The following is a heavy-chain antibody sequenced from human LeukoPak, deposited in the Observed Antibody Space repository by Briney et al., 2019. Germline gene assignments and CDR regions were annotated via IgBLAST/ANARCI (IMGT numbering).Heavy chain of an antibody. D-gene: IGHD6-13*01. V-gene: IGHV4-4*07. CDR3: ATSFIAASGDWFDT. CDR1: GDSNRRYS. CDR2: FSPTGNT. Sequence: PSETLSLTCSVSGDSNRRYSCYWIRQPAGKTLEWIGHFSPTGNTYYNPSLQSRVTVSLDTSKNLFSLKLTSVTAADTAVYFCATSFIAASGDWFDTWGQGILVTVSS. J-gene: IGHJ5*02.